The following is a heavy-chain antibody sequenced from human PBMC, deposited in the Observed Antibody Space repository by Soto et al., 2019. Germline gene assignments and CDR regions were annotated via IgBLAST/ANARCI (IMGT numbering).Heavy chain of an antibody. D-gene: IGHD3-3*01. CDR2: IYYSGST. CDR3: ARLTYYDFWSALNWFDP. Sequence: PSETLSLTCTVSGCSISSYYWSWIRQPPGKGLEWIGYIYYSGSTNYNPSLKSRVTISVDTSKNQFSLKLSSVTAADTAVYYCARLTYYDFWSALNWFDPWGQGTLVTVS. CDR1: GCSISSYY. V-gene: IGHV4-59*01. J-gene: IGHJ5*02.